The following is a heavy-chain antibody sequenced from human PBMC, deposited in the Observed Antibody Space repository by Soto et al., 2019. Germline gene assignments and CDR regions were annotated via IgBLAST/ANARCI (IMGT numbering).Heavy chain of an antibody. V-gene: IGHV3-23*01. CDR3: AKDKSPWFAEPSDS. D-gene: IGHD3-10*01. CDR1: GFTFSSYA. J-gene: IGHJ4*02. Sequence: PGGSLRLSCAASGFTFSSYAMSWVRQAPGKGLEWVSRISGGGSGTYYADSVKGRFTISKDNSRNTLYLQMNSLRAEDTAVYYCAKDKSPWFAEPSDSWGQGTLVTVSS. CDR2: ISGGGSGT.